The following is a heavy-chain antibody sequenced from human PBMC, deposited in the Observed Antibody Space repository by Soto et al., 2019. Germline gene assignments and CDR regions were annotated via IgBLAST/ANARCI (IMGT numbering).Heavy chain of an antibody. V-gene: IGHV1-18*01. D-gene: IGHD3-3*01. CDR2: ISAYNGNT. Sequence: ASVEVCCKESGEAKNSKGRRWVRQEKKQGLEWMGWISAYNGNTNYAQKLQGRATIPTDPSTSTAFMELRSLRSDDTAVYYCARTGRPYDFWSGYYSRGYYYYYMAVWGKGTTVTVSS. CDR1: GEAKNSKG. J-gene: IGHJ6*03. CDR3: ARTGRPYDFWSGYYSRGYYYYYMAV.